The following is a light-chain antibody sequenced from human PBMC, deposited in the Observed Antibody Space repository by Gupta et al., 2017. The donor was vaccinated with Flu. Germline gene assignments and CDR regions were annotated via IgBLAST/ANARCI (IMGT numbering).Light chain of an antibody. J-gene: IGLJ1*01. Sequence: QSISLSCTGTSSHLGTYSHVSWYQPYPGTATNLIIYEVSNRPSGMSTRFSGSKSGNTASLHISGLQAEDEADYYCNLYNSGRRFFGTGTKVTVL. CDR3: NLYNSGRRF. CDR1: SSHLGTYSH. V-gene: IGLV2-14*01. CDR2: EVS.